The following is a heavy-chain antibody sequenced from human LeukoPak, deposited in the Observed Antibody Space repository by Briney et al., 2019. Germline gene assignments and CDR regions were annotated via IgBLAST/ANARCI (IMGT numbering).Heavy chain of an antibody. CDR2: INPNRGRT. CDR1: VYTFTGYY. Sequence: GASVKVSCKASVYTFTGYYMHWVRQAPGQGLEWMGWINPNRGRTNYAQKLQGRVTMTRDTSISTAYMELSRLRPDDTAVYYCARAFPRFSRDYYDSSVVNHWFDPWGQGTLVTVSS. V-gene: IGHV1-2*02. D-gene: IGHD3-22*01. CDR3: ARAFPRFSRDYYDSSVVNHWFDP. J-gene: IGHJ5*02.